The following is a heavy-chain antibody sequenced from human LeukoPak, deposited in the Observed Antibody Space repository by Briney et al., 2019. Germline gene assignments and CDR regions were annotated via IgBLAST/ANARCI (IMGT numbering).Heavy chain of an antibody. CDR3: ARCSPGDSSNFYAVLQY. D-gene: IGHD3-22*01. CDR1: GGTFSSYA. J-gene: IGHJ4*02. CDR2: IIPVFGTT. Sequence: ALVKVSCKASGGTFSSYAVSWVRLTPGQGLEWLGGIIPVFGTTTYAQKFQAKVTMTADKSTNTAYLEISSLTSDDTAVYYCARCSPGDSSNFYAVLQYWGQGTQVTVST. V-gene: IGHV1-69*06.